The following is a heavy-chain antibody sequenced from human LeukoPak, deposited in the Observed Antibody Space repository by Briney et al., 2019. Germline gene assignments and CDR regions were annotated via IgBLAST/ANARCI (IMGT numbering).Heavy chain of an antibody. D-gene: IGHD2-21*02. V-gene: IGHV3-23*01. J-gene: IGHJ3*02. Sequence: PGGSLRLSCAASGFTFSSYAMSWVRQAPGKGLEWVSAISGSGGSTYYADSVKGRFTISRDNSKNTLYLQMNSLRAEDTAVYYCAKDQXVTAIFPDLNAXXIWGXGTMVXXSS. CDR3: AKDQXVTAIFPDLNAXXI. CDR2: ISGSGGST. CDR1: GFTFSSYA.